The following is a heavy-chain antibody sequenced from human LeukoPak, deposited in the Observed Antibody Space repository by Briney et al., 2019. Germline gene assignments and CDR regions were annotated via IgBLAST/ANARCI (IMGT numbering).Heavy chain of an antibody. J-gene: IGHJ4*02. CDR3: ARLYSSGWPLDY. D-gene: IGHD6-19*01. CDR1: GFTFSSYA. CDR2: ISYDGSNK. Sequence: GGSLRLSCAASGFTFSSYAMHWVRQAPGKGLEWVAVISYDGSNKYYADSVKGRFTISRDNSKNTLYLQMNSLRAEDTAVYYCARLYSSGWPLDYWGKGTLVTVSS. V-gene: IGHV3-30*04.